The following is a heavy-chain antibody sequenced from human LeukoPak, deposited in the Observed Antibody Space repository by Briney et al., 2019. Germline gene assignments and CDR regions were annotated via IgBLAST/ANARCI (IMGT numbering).Heavy chain of an antibody. CDR2: INPNSGAT. V-gene: IGHV1-2*02. J-gene: IGHJ4*02. CDR1: GYTFTGYY. D-gene: IGHD6-13*01. Sequence: WASVKVSCKASGYTFTGYYMHWVRRAPGQGLEWMGWINPNSGATNSAQKFQGRATMNRDTSISTAYMELSRLRSDNTAVYYCARGSDSSSWYSPSDYWGQGTLVTVSS. CDR3: ARGSDSSSWYSPSDY.